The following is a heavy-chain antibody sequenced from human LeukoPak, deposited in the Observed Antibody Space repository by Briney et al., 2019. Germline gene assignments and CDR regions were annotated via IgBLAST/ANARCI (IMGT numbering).Heavy chain of an antibody. CDR1: GGSISSSNW. Sequence: PSGTLSLTCAVSGGSISSSNWWSWVRQPPGKGLEWIGEIYHSGSTNYNPSLKSRVTISVDKSKNQFSLKLSSVTAADTAVYYCATSEGARREYYFDYWGQGTLVTVSS. CDR3: ATSEGARREYYFDY. D-gene: IGHD1-26*01. J-gene: IGHJ4*02. V-gene: IGHV4-4*02. CDR2: IYHSGST.